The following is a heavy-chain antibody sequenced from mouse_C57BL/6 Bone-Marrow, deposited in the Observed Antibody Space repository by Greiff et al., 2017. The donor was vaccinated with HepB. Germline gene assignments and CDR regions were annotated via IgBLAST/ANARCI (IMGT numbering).Heavy chain of an antibody. CDR1: GYSITSGYD. CDR2: ISYIGST. CDR3: ARESNYGSMDY. J-gene: IGHJ4*01. D-gene: IGHD2-5*01. V-gene: IGHV3-1*01. Sequence: EVKLVESGPGMVKPSQSLSLTCTVPGYSITSGYDWHWIRHFPGNKLEWMGYISYIGSTNYNPSLKSRISITHDTSKNHFFLTLNSVTTEDTATYYCARESNYGSMDYWGQGTSVTVSS.